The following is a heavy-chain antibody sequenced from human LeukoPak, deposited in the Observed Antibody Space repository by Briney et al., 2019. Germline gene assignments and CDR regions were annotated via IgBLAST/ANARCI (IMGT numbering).Heavy chain of an antibody. J-gene: IGHJ4*02. CDR3: ARDKRTETMVRGVITAKGYYFDY. CDR1: GFTFDDYG. Sequence: TGGSLRLSCAASGFTFDDYGMSWVRQAPGKGLEWVSGINWNGGSTGYADSVKGRFTISGDNAKNSLYLQMNSLRAEDTALYYCARDKRTETMVRGVITAKGYYFDYWGQGTLVTVSS. D-gene: IGHD3-10*01. V-gene: IGHV3-20*04. CDR2: INWNGGST.